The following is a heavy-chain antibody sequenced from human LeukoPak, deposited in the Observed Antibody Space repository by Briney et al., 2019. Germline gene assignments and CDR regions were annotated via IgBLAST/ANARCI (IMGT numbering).Heavy chain of an antibody. CDR2: ISYDGSNK. Sequence: PGGSLRLSCAASGFTFSSYAMHWVRQAPGKGLEWVAVISYDGSNKYYADSVKGRFTISRDNSKNTLYLQMNSLRAEDTAVYYCARETEDYYGSGSFIPTYYYYGMDVWGQGTTVTVSS. CDR1: GFTFSSYA. CDR3: ARETEDYYGSGSFIPTYYYYGMDV. J-gene: IGHJ6*02. D-gene: IGHD3-10*01. V-gene: IGHV3-30-3*01.